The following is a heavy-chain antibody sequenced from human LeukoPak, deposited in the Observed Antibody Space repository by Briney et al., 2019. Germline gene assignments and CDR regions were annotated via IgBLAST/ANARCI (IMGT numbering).Heavy chain of an antibody. CDR2: INPSGGST. Sequence: ASVKVSCKASGYTFTSHYMHWVRQAPGQGLEWMGIINPSGGSTSYAQKFQGRVTMTRDTSTSTVYMELSSLRSEDTAVYYCARRYCSGTSCYTHLDYWGQGTLVTVSS. V-gene: IGHV1-46*01. J-gene: IGHJ4*02. CDR3: ARRYCSGTSCYTHLDY. CDR1: GYTFTSHY. D-gene: IGHD2-2*02.